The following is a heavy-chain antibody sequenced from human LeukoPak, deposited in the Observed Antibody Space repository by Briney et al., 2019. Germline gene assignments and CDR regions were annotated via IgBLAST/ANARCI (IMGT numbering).Heavy chain of an antibody. Sequence: ASVKVSCKASGGTFSSYAISWVRQAPGQGLEWMGGIIPILGTANYAQKFQGRVTITADESTSTAYMELSSLRSEDTAVYYCARGAQLPFYYYYYGMDVWGQGTTVTVSS. J-gene: IGHJ6*02. D-gene: IGHD2-2*01. CDR3: ARGAQLPFYYYYYGMDV. V-gene: IGHV1-69*13. CDR1: GGTFSSYA. CDR2: IIPILGTA.